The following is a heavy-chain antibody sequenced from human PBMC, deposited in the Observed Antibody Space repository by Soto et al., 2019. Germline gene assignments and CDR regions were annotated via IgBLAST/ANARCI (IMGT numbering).Heavy chain of an antibody. CDR3: ARDLKEYCSDGKCNWFDP. V-gene: IGHV4-59*01. Sequence: SETLSLTCTVSGASISTYYWSWIRQPPGKGLEWIGYISYSGSTNYNPSLKSRVTISFDASKNEISLQVRSATAADAAVYYCARDLKEYCSDGKCNWFDPWGQGTLVSLL. CDR2: ISYSGST. D-gene: IGHD2-15*01. CDR1: GASISTYY. J-gene: IGHJ5*02.